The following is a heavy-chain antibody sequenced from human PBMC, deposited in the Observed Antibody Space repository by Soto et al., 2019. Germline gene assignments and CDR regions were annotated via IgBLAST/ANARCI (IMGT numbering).Heavy chain of an antibody. CDR2: ISSSSSYI. Sequence: GGSLRLSCAASGFTFSSYSMNWVRQAPGKGLEWVSSISSSSSYIYYADSVKGRFTISRDNAKNSLYLQMNSLRAEDTAVYYCARGRWVWAFDIWGQGTMVTVSS. CDR3: ARGRWVWAFDI. D-gene: IGHD1-26*01. CDR1: GFTFSSYS. V-gene: IGHV3-21*01. J-gene: IGHJ3*02.